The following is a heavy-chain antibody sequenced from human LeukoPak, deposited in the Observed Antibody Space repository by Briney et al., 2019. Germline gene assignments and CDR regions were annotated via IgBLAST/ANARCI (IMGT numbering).Heavy chain of an antibody. J-gene: IGHJ5*02. CDR1: GFTFSSYA. V-gene: IGHV3-23*01. Sequence: GGSLRLSCAASGFTFSSYAMSWVRQAPGKGLEWVSAISGSGGSLYYADSVKGRFTISRDNSKDTVYLQMNSLRGEDTAVYFCAKAMTDTPTWFDPWGQGTLVTVSS. CDR2: ISGSGGSL. CDR3: AKAMTDTPTWFDP. D-gene: IGHD2-21*02.